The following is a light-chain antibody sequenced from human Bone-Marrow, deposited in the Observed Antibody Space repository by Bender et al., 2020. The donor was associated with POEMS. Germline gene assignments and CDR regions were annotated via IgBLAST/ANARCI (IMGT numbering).Light chain of an antibody. J-gene: IGLJ3*02. V-gene: IGLV2-23*02. CDR2: DVA. Sequence: QSALTQPASVSGSPGQSITISCSGLSNDAAAYNSVSWYQQHAGKAPKLVIYDVAARPSGVSNRFSGSKSGNTASLTISGLQADDEADYYCCSYAGSRTFVVFGGGTKLTVL. CDR3: CSYAGSRTFVV. CDR1: SNDAAAYNS.